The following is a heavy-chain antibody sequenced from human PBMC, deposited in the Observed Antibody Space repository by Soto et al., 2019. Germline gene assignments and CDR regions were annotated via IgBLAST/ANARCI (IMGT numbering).Heavy chain of an antibody. D-gene: IGHD6-19*01. Sequence: VQLVESGGGLVKPGGSLRLSCAASGFTFSSAWMSWVRQAPGKGLEWVGRIKTIPTGATTDYPAPVKGRFTISRDNAKNSLYLQMNSLRDEDTAVYYCARDPSRGAVAGTSPFDYWGQGTLVTVSS. V-gene: IGHV3-15*01. CDR2: IKTIPTGATT. CDR1: GFTFSSAW. CDR3: ARDPSRGAVAGTSPFDY. J-gene: IGHJ4*02.